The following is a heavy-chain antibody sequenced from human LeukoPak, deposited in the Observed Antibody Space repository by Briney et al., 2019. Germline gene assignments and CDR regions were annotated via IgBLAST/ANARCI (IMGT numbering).Heavy chain of an antibody. V-gene: IGHV1-18*01. CDR2: ISACNGNT. Sequence: ASVKVSCKASGYTFTSYGIGWVRQAPGQGLEWMGWISACNGNTNYAQKLQGRVTMTRDTSISTAYMELSRLRSDDTAVYYCATPYCSSTRCLFQHPAEYYSYGMDVWGQGTTVTVSS. CDR3: ATPYCSSTRCLFQHPAEYYSYGMDV. CDR1: GYTFTSYG. J-gene: IGHJ6*02. D-gene: IGHD2-2*01.